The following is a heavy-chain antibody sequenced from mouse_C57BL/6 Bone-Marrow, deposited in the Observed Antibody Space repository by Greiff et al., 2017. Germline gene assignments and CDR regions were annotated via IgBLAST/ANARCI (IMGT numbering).Heavy chain of an antibody. D-gene: IGHD1-1*01. Sequence: EVKLMESGPGLAKPSQTLSLTCSVTGYSITSDYWNWIRKFPGNKLEYMGYISYSGSTYYNPSLKSRISITRDTSKNQYYLQLNSVTTEDTATYYCARGATVVAPYYYAMDYWGQGTSVTVSS. CDR2: ISYSGST. CDR3: ARGATVVAPYYYAMDY. J-gene: IGHJ4*01. V-gene: IGHV3-8*01. CDR1: GYSITSDY.